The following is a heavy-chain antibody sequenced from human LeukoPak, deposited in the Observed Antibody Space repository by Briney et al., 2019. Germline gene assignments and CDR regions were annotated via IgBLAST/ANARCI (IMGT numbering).Heavy chain of an antibody. CDR2: VITRSNYI. V-gene: IGHV3-21*05. Sequence: PVQPLDSPSVVITRSNYIYYADSVKGRFTISRDNAKNSLYLQMNSLRAEDTAVYYCARGFRGWYAEGFDYWGQGTLVTVSS. J-gene: IGHJ4*02. CDR3: ARGFRGWYAEGFDY. D-gene: IGHD6-19*01.